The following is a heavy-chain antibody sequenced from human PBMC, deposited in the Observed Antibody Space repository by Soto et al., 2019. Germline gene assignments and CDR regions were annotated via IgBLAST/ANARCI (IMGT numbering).Heavy chain of an antibody. D-gene: IGHD3-10*01. Sequence: GGSLRLSCVASGLPVAGSYMAWVRQAPGKGLEWASVIYNDGTTYYSQSVEGQFTISRDTSKNTLYLQMDRLRDEDTAVYYCVRPLPSGQTHARDVWGQGTTVTVSS. CDR1: GLPVAGSY. CDR2: IYNDGTT. CDR3: VRPLPSGQTHARDV. V-gene: IGHV3-53*01. J-gene: IGHJ6*02.